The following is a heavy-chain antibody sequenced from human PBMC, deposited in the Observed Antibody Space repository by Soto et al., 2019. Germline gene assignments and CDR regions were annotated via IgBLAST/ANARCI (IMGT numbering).Heavy chain of an antibody. D-gene: IGHD3-3*01. V-gene: IGHV4-59*01. CDR2: IYYSGST. CDR1: GGSISSYY. Sequence: PSETLSLTCTVSGGSISSYYWSWIRQPPGKGLEWIGYIYYSGSTNYNPSLKSRVTISVDTSKNQFSLKLSSVTAADTAVYYCASSWEGLNYDFWSGHHRRSASSYGMDVWGQGTTVTVSS. J-gene: IGHJ6*02. CDR3: ASSWEGLNYDFWSGHHRRSASSYGMDV.